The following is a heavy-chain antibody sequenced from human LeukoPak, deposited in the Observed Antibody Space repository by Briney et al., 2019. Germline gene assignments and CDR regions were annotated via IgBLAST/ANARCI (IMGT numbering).Heavy chain of an antibody. CDR3: ARTSHNGGLDY. J-gene: IGHJ4*02. D-gene: IGHD1-14*01. V-gene: IGHV1-2*02. CDR1: GYTFTGYY. CDR2: INPNSGGT. Sequence: GASVKVSCKASGYTFTGYYMHWVRQAPGRGLEWMGWINPNSGGTNYVQKFQGRVTMTRDTSISTAYMELSRLRSDDTAVYYCARTSHNGGLDYWGQGTLVTVSS.